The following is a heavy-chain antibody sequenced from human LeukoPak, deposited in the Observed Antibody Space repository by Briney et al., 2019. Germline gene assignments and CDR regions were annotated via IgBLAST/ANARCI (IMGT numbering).Heavy chain of an antibody. V-gene: IGHV3-23*01. CDR1: GFTFSSYA. J-gene: IGHJ4*02. CDR2: ISGSGGST. Sequence: PGGSLRLSCAASGFTFSSYAMSGVRQAPGKGLEWVSAISGSGGSTYYADSVKGRFTISRDNSKNTLYLQMNSLRAEDTAVYYCARDPGLKVHSLEGWGQGTLVTVSS. D-gene: IGHD4/OR15-4a*01. CDR3: ARDPGLKVHSLEG.